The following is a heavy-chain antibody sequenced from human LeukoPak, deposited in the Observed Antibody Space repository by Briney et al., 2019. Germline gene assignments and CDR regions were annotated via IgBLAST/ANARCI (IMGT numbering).Heavy chain of an antibody. CDR3: VQLWSRWG. CDR1: GFTFSSYW. D-gene: IGHD5-18*01. Sequence: GGSLRLSCAASGFTFSSYWMHWVRQTPGKGLVWVSRISTDGSNTNYADSVRGRFTISRDNAKNTLYLQMNSLRAEDTAVYYCVQLWSRWGWGQGTPVTVSS. J-gene: IGHJ4*02. CDR2: ISTDGSNT. V-gene: IGHV3-74*01.